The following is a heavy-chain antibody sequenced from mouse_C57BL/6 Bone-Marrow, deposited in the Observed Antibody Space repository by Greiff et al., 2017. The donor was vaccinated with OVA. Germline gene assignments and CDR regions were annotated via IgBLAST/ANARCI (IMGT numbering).Heavy chain of an antibody. CDR1: GFTFSDYG. J-gene: IGHJ2*01. V-gene: IGHV5-17*01. Sequence: EVKLLESGGGLVKPGGSLKLSCAASGFTFSDYGMHWVSQAPEKGLEWVAYISSGSSTIYYADTVKGRFTISRDNAKNTLFLQMTSLRSEDTAIYYCARIYYFDYGGQGTTLTVSS. CDR2: ISSGSSTI. CDR3: ARIYYFDY.